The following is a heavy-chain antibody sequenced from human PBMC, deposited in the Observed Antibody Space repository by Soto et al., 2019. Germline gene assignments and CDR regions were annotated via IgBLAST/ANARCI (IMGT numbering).Heavy chain of an antibody. CDR2: TRNKANSYTT. D-gene: IGHD4-17*01. Sequence: GGSLRLSCAASGFTFSDHYMNWVRQAPGKGLEWVGRTRNKANSYTTEYAASVKGRFTISRDDSKNSLYLQMNSLKTEDTAVYYCARTVSYDDYGDYVKDYWGQGTLVTVSS. V-gene: IGHV3-72*01. CDR3: ARTVSYDDYGDYVKDY. CDR1: GFTFSDHY. J-gene: IGHJ4*02.